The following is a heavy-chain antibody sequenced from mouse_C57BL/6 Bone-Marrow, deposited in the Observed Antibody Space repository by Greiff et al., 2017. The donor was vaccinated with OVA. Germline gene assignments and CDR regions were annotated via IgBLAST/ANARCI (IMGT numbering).Heavy chain of an antibody. CDR2: IWRGGST. Sequence: QVQLKESGPGLVQPSQSLSITCTVSGFSLTSYGVHWVRQSPGKGLEWLGVIWRGGSTDYNAAFMSRLSITKDNSKSQVFFKMNSLQADDTAIYYCAKNDYYDYVYYYAMDYWGQGTSVTVSS. D-gene: IGHD2-4*01. V-gene: IGHV2-5*01. J-gene: IGHJ4*01. CDR1: GFSLTSYG. CDR3: AKNDYYDYVYYYAMDY.